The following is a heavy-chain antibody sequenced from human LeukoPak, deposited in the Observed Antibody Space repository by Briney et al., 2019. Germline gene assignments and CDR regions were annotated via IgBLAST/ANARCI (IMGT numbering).Heavy chain of an antibody. CDR1: GYTFTSYD. J-gene: IGHJ4*02. V-gene: IGHV1-8*01. CDR3: ASHCSGGSCNSGGFDY. Sequence: ASVQVSCKASGYTFTSYDINWLGQATGQGLEWMGWMNPNSGNTGYAQKFQGRVTMTRNTSISTAYMELSSLRSEDTAVYYCASHCSGGSCNSGGFDYWGQGTLVTVSS. D-gene: IGHD2-15*01. CDR2: MNPNSGNT.